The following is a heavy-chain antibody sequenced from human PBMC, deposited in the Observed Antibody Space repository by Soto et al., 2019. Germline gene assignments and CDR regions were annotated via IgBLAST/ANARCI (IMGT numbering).Heavy chain of an antibody. CDR3: ARGGWNYYFDY. J-gene: IGHJ4*02. CDR2: IYYSGST. V-gene: IGHV4-59*01. Sequence: SETLSLTCTVSGVSISSYYWSWIRQPPGKGLEWIGNIYYSGSTNYNPSLKSRVTISVDTTKKQFYLKLISVAAADTAVYYCARGGWNYYFDYWGQGTLVTVSS. D-gene: IGHD1-7*01. CDR1: GVSISSYY.